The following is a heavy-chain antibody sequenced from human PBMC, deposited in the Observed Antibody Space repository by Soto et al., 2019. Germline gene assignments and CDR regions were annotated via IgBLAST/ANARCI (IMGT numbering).Heavy chain of an antibody. J-gene: IGHJ4*02. CDR2: ISQSGST. CDR1: GQSFSGHT. CDR3: ARGSGIAVIPGELEDVHYDY. V-gene: IGHV4-34*01. Sequence: QVQLQQWGAGLLKPSETLSLTCAVYGQSFSGHTWSWIRQSPGKGLEWIGEISQSGSTYYNPYLKTRVTISADTSKNQFSLTLNSVTAADTGVFYCARGSGIAVIPGELEDVHYDYWGQGTLVSVSS. D-gene: IGHD2-2*01.